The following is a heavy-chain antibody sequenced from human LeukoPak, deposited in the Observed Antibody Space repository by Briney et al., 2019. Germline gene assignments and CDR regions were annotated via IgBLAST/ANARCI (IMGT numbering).Heavy chain of an antibody. V-gene: IGHV6-1*01. Sequence: SQTLSLTFAISGDSVTSNSAVWNWIRQSPSRGLEWLGRTYYKSKWYNDYAVSVKSRITINADTSKNQFSLQLNSVTPEDTAVYFCAKVRGSDAFDLWGQGTMVTVSS. J-gene: IGHJ3*01. D-gene: IGHD3-10*01. CDR1: GDSVTSNSAV. CDR3: AKVRGSDAFDL. CDR2: TYYKSKWYN.